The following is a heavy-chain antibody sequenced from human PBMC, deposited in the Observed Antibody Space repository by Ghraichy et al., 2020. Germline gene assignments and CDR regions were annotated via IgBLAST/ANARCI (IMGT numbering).Heavy chain of an antibody. V-gene: IGHV3-7*03. CDR1: GFTFRRHY. CDR3: ARESVLTDMGDDASDI. CDR2: IKQDGSET. J-gene: IGHJ3*02. Sequence: LSLTCVASGFTFRRHYMTWVRQAPGKGLEWVANIKQDGSETFYVDSLRGRFTISRDNAKNSLYLQMNSLRADDTAIYYCARESVLTDMGDDASDIWGQGTMVTVSS. D-gene: IGHD3-9*01.